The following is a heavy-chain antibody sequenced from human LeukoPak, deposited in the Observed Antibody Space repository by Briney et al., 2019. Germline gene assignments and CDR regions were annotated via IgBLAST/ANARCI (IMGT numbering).Heavy chain of an antibody. J-gene: IGHJ4*02. CDR3: TSYEGAFDI. D-gene: IGHD3-16*01. Sequence: GSLRLSCTASGFRLGDYAMSWVRQAPGKGLEWVGFIRTETHGGTAEYAASVKGRFTISRGDSKRIAYLQMNSLKTEDTAVYYCTSYEGAFDIWGQGTLVTVSS. CDR2: IRTETHGGTA. V-gene: IGHV3-49*04. CDR1: GFRLGDYA.